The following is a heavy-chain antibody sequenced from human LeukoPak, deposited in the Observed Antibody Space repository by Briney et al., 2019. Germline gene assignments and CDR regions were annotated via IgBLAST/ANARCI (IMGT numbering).Heavy chain of an antibody. V-gene: IGHV4-34*01. CDR2: INHSGST. Sequence: PSETLSLTCAVYGGSFSGYYWSWIRQPPGKGLEWIGEINHSGSTNYNPSLKSRDTISVDTSKNQFSLKLSSVTAADTAVYYCARGGGYCSSTSCYTLNYFDYWGQGTLVTVSS. D-gene: IGHD2-2*02. CDR3: ARGGGYCSSTSCYTLNYFDY. J-gene: IGHJ4*02. CDR1: GGSFSGYY.